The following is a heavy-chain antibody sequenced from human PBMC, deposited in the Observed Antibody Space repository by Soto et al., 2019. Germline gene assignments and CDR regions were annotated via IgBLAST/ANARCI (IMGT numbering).Heavy chain of an antibody. CDR1: GGSISSGGYY. V-gene: IGHV4-31*03. Sequence: QVQLQESGPGLVKPSQTLSLTCTVSGGSISSGGYYWSWIRQHPGKGLEWIGYIYYSGSTYYNPSLKSRVTISVDTSKSQFSLRLSSVTAADPAVYYCAGGRTSSPTPGDYWGQGTLVTVSS. CDR3: AGGRTSSPTPGDY. J-gene: IGHJ4*02. D-gene: IGHD2-2*01. CDR2: IYYSGST.